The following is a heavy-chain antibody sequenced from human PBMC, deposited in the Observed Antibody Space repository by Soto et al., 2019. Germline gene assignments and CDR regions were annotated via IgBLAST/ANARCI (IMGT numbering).Heavy chain of an antibody. V-gene: IGHV1-69*06. CDR2: IIPIFGTA. CDR1: GGTFSSYA. J-gene: IGHJ4*02. CDR3: ARVGSDYDEEIFDH. Sequence: ASVKVSCKASGGTFSSYAISWVRQAPGQGLEWMGGIIPIFGTANYAQKFQGRVTITADKSTSTAYMELSSLRSEDKAVYYCARVGSDYDEEIFDHRGQGTLVTVSS. D-gene: IGHD5-12*01.